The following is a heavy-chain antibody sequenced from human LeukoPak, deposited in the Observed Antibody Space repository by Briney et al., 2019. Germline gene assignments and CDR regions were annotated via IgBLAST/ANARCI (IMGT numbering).Heavy chain of an antibody. CDR2: INPNINGT. CDR3: ARGVVYYGSGRDY. Sequence: GASVKVSCKASGYTFTGYYIHWVRQAPGQGLEWMGWINPNINGTNYAQKFQGRVTITRNTSISTAYMELSSLRSEDTAVYYCARGVVYYGSGRDYWGQGTLVTVSS. D-gene: IGHD3-10*01. CDR1: GYTFTGYY. V-gene: IGHV1-2*02. J-gene: IGHJ4*02.